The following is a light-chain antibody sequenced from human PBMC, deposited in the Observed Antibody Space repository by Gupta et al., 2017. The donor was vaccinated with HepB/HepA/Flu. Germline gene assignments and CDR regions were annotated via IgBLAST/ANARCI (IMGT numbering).Light chain of an antibody. CDR2: EVN. V-gene: IGLV2-8*01. CDR1: CSDVGGYNY. J-gene: IGLJ2*01. Sequence: QSALTQPPSASGSPGQSVPISCTGTCSDVGGYNYVSWYQQHPGKAPKLMIYEVNQRPSGVPDRFSGSKSGNTASLTVSGLQAEDEADYYCDSYAGSNNFRIFGGGTKLTVL. CDR3: DSYAGSNNFRI.